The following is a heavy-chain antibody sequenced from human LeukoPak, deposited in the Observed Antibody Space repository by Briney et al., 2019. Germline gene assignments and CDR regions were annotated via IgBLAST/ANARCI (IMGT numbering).Heavy chain of an antibody. V-gene: IGHV3-48*01. J-gene: IGHJ4*02. CDR3: AKTHDCVWGSYRQNYFDS. D-gene: IGHD3-16*02. Sequence: GGSLRLSCAASGFTFSSYSMNWVRQAPGKGMEWVSYISSSSSTIYYADSVKGRFTISRDNAKNSLYLQMNSLRAEDTAVYYCAKTHDCVWGSYRQNYFDSCGQGTLVTVSS. CDR2: ISSSSSTI. CDR1: GFTFSSYS.